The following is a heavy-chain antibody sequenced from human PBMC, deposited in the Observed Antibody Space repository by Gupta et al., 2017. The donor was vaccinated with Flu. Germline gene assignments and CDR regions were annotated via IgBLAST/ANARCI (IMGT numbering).Heavy chain of an antibody. D-gene: IGHD3/OR15-3a*01. CDR1: GYTFTKHW. V-gene: IGHV5-51*03. J-gene: IGHJ4*02. CDR2: VYPGDSDV. Sequence: EVQLVQSGAEVKRPGDSLKISCQGFGYTFTKHWIGWVRQRPGKGLEWMGIVYPGDSDVRYSPSLQGQVTISVDKSLNTAYLQWRSLEASDTALYFCARRGGGLGMATVPYDYWGQGTLVTVSS. CDR3: ARRGGGLGMATVPYDY.